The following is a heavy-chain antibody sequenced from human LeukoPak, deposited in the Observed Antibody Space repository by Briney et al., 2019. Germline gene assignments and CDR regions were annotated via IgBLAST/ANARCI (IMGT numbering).Heavy chain of an antibody. V-gene: IGHV1-18*01. CDR2: ISAYNVNT. D-gene: IGHD6-13*01. CDR3: ARATGWDSRRIAPDY. Sequence: ASVKVSCKASGYTFTSYGISWVRQAPGQGLEWMGWISAYNVNTNYAQKLQGRVTMTTDTSTSAAYMELRSLRSDDTAVYYCARATGWDSRRIAPDYWGQGTLVTVSS. CDR1: GYTFTSYG. J-gene: IGHJ4*02.